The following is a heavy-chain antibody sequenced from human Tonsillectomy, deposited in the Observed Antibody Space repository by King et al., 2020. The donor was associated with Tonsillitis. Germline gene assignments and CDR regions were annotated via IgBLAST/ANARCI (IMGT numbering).Heavy chain of an antibody. CDR2: ISSSSSYT. CDR3: ARYGNYYDSSGYRAFDI. D-gene: IGHD3-22*01. CDR1: GFTFSDYY. Sequence: VQLVESGGGLVKPGGSLRLSCAASGFTFSDYYMSWIRQAPGKGLEWVSYISSSSSYTNYADSVKGRFTISRDNAKNSLYLQMNSLRAEDTAVYYCARYGNYYDSSGYRAFDIWAKGQWSPSLQ. J-gene: IGHJ3*02. V-gene: IGHV3-11*06.